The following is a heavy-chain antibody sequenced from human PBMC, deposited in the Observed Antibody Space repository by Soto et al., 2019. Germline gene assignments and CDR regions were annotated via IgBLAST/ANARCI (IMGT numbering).Heavy chain of an antibody. J-gene: IGHJ3*02. V-gene: IGHV4-59*08. CDR3: ARPTSTDLRDPFDI. D-gene: IGHD4-17*01. CDR1: GGSISSYY. Sequence: PSETLSLTCTVSGGSISSYYCSWIRQPPGKGLEWIGNIYYSGITYYNPSLKSRVTISVDTSRDQFSLNLRSMTAADTAVYYCARPTSTDLRDPFDIWGQGIMVTVSS. CDR2: IYYSGIT.